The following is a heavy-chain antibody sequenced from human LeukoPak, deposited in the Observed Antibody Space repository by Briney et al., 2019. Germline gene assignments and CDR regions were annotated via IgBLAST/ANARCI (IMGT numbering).Heavy chain of an antibody. J-gene: IGHJ3*02. CDR2: IYYSGST. CDR1: GGSISSYY. CDR3: ARVTYYDILTGYAPYAFDI. V-gene: IGHV4-59*01. D-gene: IGHD3-9*01. Sequence: SETLSLTCTVSGGSISSYYWSWIRQPPGKGLEWIGYIYYSGSTNYNPSLKSRVTISVDTSKNQFSLKLSSVTAADTAVYYCARVTYYDILTGYAPYAFDIWGQGTMVTVSS.